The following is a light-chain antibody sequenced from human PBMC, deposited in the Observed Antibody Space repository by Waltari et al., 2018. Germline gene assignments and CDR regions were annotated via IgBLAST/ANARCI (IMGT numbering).Light chain of an antibody. CDR3: AAWDASLFGPWV. Sequence: SVLTQPPSASGTPGQRVTISCSGISSNIGGTSVHWYQHLPGTAPKLLIYATNHRPSGVPDRFSASMSGTPASLAISGLQSEDEADYYCAAWDASLFGPWVFGGGTRLTVL. J-gene: IGLJ3*02. CDR2: ATN. CDR1: SSNIGGTS. V-gene: IGLV1-44*01.